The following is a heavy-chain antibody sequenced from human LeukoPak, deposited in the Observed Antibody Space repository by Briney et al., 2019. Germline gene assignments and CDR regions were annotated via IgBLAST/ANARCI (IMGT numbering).Heavy chain of an antibody. D-gene: IGHD2-8*01. Sequence: PGGSLRLSCAASGFTFSSYGMHWVRQAPGKGLEWVAVISYDGSNKYYADSVKGRFTISRDNSKNTLYLQMNSLRAEDTAVYYCAKRDGFDYWGQGTLVTVSS. V-gene: IGHV3-30*18. CDR2: ISYDGSNK. CDR3: AKRDGFDY. J-gene: IGHJ4*02. CDR1: GFTFSSYG.